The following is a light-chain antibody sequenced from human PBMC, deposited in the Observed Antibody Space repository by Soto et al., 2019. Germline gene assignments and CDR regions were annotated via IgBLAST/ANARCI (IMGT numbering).Light chain of an antibody. CDR2: AAS. CDR1: QSISSY. V-gene: IGKV1-39*01. J-gene: IGKJ4*01. CDR3: QHYDDSQGLT. Sequence: DIQMTQSPSSLSASVGDRVTITCRASQSISSYLNWYQQKPGKAPKLLIYAASSLQSGVPSRFSGSGSGTDFTLTISRLEPEDFAVFYCQHYDDSQGLTFGGGTKLE.